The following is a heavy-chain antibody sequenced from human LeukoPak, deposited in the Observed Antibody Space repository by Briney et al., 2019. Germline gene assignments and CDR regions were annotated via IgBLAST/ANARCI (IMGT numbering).Heavy chain of an antibody. CDR3: ARGRSKLWFFNY. V-gene: IGHV1-46*01. Sequence: ASVKVSCKASGYTFTTYYIHWVRQAPGQGLEWMGMINPSSDSTSYAQKFQGRVTMTRDTSTTTVYMELSSLISDDTAVYFCARGRSKLWFFNYWGQGTLVTVSS. CDR1: GYTFTTYY. J-gene: IGHJ4*02. D-gene: IGHD3-10*01. CDR2: INPSSDST.